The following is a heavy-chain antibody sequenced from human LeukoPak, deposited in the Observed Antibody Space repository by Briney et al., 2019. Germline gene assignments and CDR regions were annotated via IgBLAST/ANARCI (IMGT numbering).Heavy chain of an antibody. D-gene: IGHD1-14*01. J-gene: IGHJ4*02. Sequence: GSLRLSCAASGFTFSNAWMSWVRQPPGKGLEWIGEINHSGSTNYNPSLKSRVTISVDTSKNQFSLKLSSVTAADTAVYYCARGRGQHHYYGVTVQTGYYFDYWGQGTLVTVSS. V-gene: IGHV4-34*01. CDR3: ARGRGQHHYYGVTVQTGYYFDY. CDR2: INHSGST. CDR1: GFTFSNAW.